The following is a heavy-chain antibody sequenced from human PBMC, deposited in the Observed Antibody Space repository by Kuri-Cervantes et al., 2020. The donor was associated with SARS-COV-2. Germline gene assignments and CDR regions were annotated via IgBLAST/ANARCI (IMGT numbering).Heavy chain of an antibody. CDR2: IKSKTDGGTT. V-gene: IGHV3-15*07. CDR3: AKCGYSSSSYYYYYGMDV. Sequence: GGSLRLSCAASGFTFSNAWMNWVRQAPGKGLEWVGRIKSKTDGGTTDYAAPVKGRFTISRDDSKNTLYLQMNSLRAEDTAVYYCAKCGYSSSSYYYYYGMDVWGQGTTVTVSS. J-gene: IGHJ6*02. D-gene: IGHD6-6*01. CDR1: GFTFSNAW.